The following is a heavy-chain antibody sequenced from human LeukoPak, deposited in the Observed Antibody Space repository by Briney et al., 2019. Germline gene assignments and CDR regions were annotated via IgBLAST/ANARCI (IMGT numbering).Heavy chain of an antibody. D-gene: IGHD2-2*03. V-gene: IGHV3-23*01. J-gene: IGHJ4*02. CDR2: ISGSGPYT. CDR3: AKHGYCSGISCFFDF. CDR1: GFTFSSYA. Sequence: GGSLRLSCAASGFTFSSYAMSWVRRAPGKGLEWVSGISGSGPYTFYTDSVEGRFTISRDSSKNTLYLQMNSLRAEDTALYYCAKHGYCSGISCFFDFWGQGTLVTVSS.